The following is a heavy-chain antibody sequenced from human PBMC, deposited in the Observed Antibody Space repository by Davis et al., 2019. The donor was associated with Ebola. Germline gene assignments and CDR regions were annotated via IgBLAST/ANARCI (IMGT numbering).Heavy chain of an antibody. D-gene: IGHD4-17*01. V-gene: IGHV4-34*01. CDR3: ARAGPTVTTADY. CDR2: INHSGST. Sequence: PGGSLRLSCAVYGGSFSGYYWSWIRQPPGKGLEWIGEINHSGSTNYNPSLKSRVTISVDTSKNQFSLKLSSVTAADTAVYYCARAGPTVTTADYWGQGTLVTVSS. J-gene: IGHJ4*02. CDR1: GGSFSGYY.